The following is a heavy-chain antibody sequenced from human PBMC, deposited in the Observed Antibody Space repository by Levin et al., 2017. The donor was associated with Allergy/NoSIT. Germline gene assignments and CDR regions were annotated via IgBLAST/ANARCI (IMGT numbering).Heavy chain of an antibody. CDR3: ASGPISDY. J-gene: IGHJ4*02. CDR2: INEDSDTI. Sequence: QPGGSLRLSCEASGFSFVTYEMTWVRQAPGKGLEWIAYINEDSDTIYYADSVKGRFTISRDNAKNSLSLQMDTLRAEDTAVYYCASGPISDYWGRGAQVTVSS. D-gene: IGHD3-3*01. V-gene: IGHV3-48*03. CDR1: GFSFVTYE.